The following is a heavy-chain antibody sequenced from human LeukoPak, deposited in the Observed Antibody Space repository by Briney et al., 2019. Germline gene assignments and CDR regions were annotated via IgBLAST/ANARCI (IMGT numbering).Heavy chain of an antibody. D-gene: IGHD3-10*01. Sequence: GGSLRLSCAASGFTFSSYSMNWVRQAPGKGLEWVSYISSSSSTIYYADSAKGRFTISRDNAKNSLYLQMNSLRAEDTAVYYCARVYGSGSYALRDDAFDIWGQGTMVTVSS. CDR1: GFTFSSYS. CDR2: ISSSSSTI. J-gene: IGHJ3*02. CDR3: ARVYGSGSYALRDDAFDI. V-gene: IGHV3-48*04.